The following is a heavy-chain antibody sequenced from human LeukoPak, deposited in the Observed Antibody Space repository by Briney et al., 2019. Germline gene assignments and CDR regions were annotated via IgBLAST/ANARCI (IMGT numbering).Heavy chain of an antibody. V-gene: IGHV3-23*01. CDR2: ITGSGGRT. CDR1: GFTFSSYA. D-gene: IGHD1-26*01. CDR3: AKEYTGTFSPFPSYFDN. J-gene: IGHJ4*02. Sequence: GGSLRLSCAASGFTFSSYAMTWVRQAPGKGLEWVSAITGSGGRTYYADSVKGRFTISRDNSKNTLYLQMNSLRAEDTAIYYCAKEYTGTFSPFPSYFDNWGQGTLVTVSS.